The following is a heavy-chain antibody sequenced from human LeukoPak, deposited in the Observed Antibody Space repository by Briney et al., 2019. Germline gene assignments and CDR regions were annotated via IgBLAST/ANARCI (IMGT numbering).Heavy chain of an antibody. CDR3: ARGEWTYYDFWSGYSDY. D-gene: IGHD3-3*01. Sequence: GESLKISCKGSGHSFISYWIAWVRQAPGQGLEWMGWISAYNGNTNYAQKLQGRVTMTTDTSTSTAYMELRSLRSDDTAVYYCARGEWTYYDFWSGYSDYWGQGTLVTVSS. CDR1: GHSFISYW. CDR2: ISAYNGNT. V-gene: IGHV1-18*04. J-gene: IGHJ4*02.